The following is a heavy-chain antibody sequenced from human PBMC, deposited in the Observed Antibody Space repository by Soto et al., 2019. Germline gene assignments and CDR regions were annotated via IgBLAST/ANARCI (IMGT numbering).Heavy chain of an antibody. CDR1: GFTFINTG. V-gene: IGHV3-23*01. CDR3: AKRDGYCDY. Sequence: EVQVLQSGGGLVPPGGSLRLSCAGSGFTFINTGMSWVRQAPGQGLEWVSAITGNGDTTYYADSVKGRFTISRDNSKSKLYLHMNSLRAKDTAVYYGAKRDGYCDYWGQGTLVTVSS. J-gene: IGHJ4*02. CDR2: ITGNGDTT.